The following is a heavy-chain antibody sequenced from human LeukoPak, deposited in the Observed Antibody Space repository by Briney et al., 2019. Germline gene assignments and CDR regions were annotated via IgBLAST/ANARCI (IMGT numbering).Heavy chain of an antibody. CDR2: IRSKAYGGTT. J-gene: IGHJ6*03. D-gene: IGHD6-13*01. CDR1: GFTFGDYA. Sequence: GGSLRLSCTASGFTFGDYAMSWVRQAPGKGLEWVGFIRSKAYGGTTEYAASVKGRFTISRDDSKSIAYLQMNSLKTEDTAVYYCTRDKQQLVLGYYYYYMDVWGKGTTVTISS. CDR3: TRDKQQLVLGYYYYYMDV. V-gene: IGHV3-49*04.